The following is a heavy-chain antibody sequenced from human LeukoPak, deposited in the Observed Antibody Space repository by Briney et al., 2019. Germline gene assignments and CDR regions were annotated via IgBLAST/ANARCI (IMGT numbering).Heavy chain of an antibody. J-gene: IGHJ3*01. CDR2: IYWNDDK. CDR1: GFSLSTSAMG. CDR3: ARKIGAFGV. Sequence: SGPTLVNPTQTLTLTCTFSGFSLSTSAMGVGWIRQPPGQALEWLALIYWNDDKRYSPSLKNRLTITKDTSKNQVVLTMANMDPVDTATYYCARKIGAFGVWGQGTMVTVSS. V-gene: IGHV2-5*01.